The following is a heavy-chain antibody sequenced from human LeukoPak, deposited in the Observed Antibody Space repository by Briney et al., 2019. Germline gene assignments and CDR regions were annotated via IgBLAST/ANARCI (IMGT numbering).Heavy chain of an antibody. V-gene: IGHV4/OR15-8*02. CDR3: SRESGPFCPFGY. J-gene: IGHJ4*02. CDR1: GGSISGTNW. Sequence: ASETLSLTCGVSGGSISGTNWWSWVRQPRGQGLEWIGEISLAGQTNYNPSLNGRVTMSLDKSSNQLSLHLTSVTAADTATYFCSRESGPFCPFGYWGQGTLVIVSS. D-gene: IGHD2-2*03. CDR2: ISLAGQT.